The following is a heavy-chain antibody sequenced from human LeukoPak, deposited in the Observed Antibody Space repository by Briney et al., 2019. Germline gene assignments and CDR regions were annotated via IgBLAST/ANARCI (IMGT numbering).Heavy chain of an antibody. CDR1: GGSISSYY. J-gene: IGHJ4*02. CDR3: ARGFYFFDY. V-gene: IGHV4-59*01. Sequence: SETLSLTCTVAGGSISSYYWSWIRQPPGKGLEWIGYIYYSGSTNYSPSLKSRVTISVDTSKNQFSLKLSSVTAADTAVYYCARGFYFFDYWGQGTLVTVSS. CDR2: IYYSGST.